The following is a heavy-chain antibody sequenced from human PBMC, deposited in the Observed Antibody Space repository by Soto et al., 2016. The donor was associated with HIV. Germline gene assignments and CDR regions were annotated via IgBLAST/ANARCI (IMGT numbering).Heavy chain of an antibody. CDR3: ARVHTGGIQLWTFDY. J-gene: IGHJ4*02. CDR1: GYTFTDYY. Sequence: QVQLVQSGAEVKKPGASVKVSCKASGYTFTDYYMHWVRQAPGQGLEWMGWINPHSGGTNYAQKFQGRVTMTRDTSISTAYMELSRLKSDDTAVYYCARVHTGGIQLWTFDYWARERWSPSPQ. CDR2: INPHSGGT. V-gene: IGHV1-2*02. D-gene: IGHD5-18*01.